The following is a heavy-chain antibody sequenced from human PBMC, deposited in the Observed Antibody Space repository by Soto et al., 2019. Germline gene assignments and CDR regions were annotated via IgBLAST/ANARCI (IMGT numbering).Heavy chain of an antibody. V-gene: IGHV4-39*01. Sequence: SETLSLTCTVSGGSISSSSYYWGWIRQPPGKGLEWIGNVYYGGSTYYNTSLKSRVTISVETSKSQFSLKLSSVTAADTAVYYCAGGDYYHSSGYYFYYYTMDVWGQGTTVTV. J-gene: IGHJ6*02. CDR2: VYYGGST. CDR3: AGGDYYHSSGYYFYYYTMDV. D-gene: IGHD3-22*01. CDR1: GGSISSSSYY.